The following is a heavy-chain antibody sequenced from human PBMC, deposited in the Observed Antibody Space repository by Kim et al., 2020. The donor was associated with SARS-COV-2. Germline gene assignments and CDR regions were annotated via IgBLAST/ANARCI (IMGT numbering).Heavy chain of an antibody. Sequence: GGSLRLSCVASGFTFSSYSMNWVRQAPGKGLEWVSYISSSSSTTYYADSVKGRFTISRDNAKNSLYLQMNSLRGEDTAVYYCARCVDYYYGMDVWGQETT. CDR2: ISSSSSTT. CDR3: ARCVDYYYGMDV. V-gene: IGHV3-48*01. CDR1: GFTFSSYS. J-gene: IGHJ6*02.